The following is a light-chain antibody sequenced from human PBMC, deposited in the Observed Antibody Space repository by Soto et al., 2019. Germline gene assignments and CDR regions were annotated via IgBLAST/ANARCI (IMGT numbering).Light chain of an antibody. CDR3: QQYGSSPLT. J-gene: IGKJ1*01. CDR2: GVS. Sequence: DIVLTQSPGTVSLSPGERATLSCRASQSVSSGYLAWYQQKPGQAPRLRIYGVSSRATGIPDRFSGSGSGTDVTLTISRLEPEDFAVYYCQQYGSSPLTCGQGTKVEIK. V-gene: IGKV3-20*01. CDR1: QSVSSGY.